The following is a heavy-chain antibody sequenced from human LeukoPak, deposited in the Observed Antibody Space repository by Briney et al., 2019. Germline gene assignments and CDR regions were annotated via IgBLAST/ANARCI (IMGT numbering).Heavy chain of an antibody. CDR2: ISGSGGST. Sequence: GGSLRLSCAASGFTFSSYAMSWVRQAPGKGLEWVSAISGSGGSTYYADSVKGRFTISRDNAKNSLYLQMNSLRAEDTAVYYCARDYVWGSPTYYFDYWGQGTLVTVSS. D-gene: IGHD3-16*01. CDR1: GFTFSSYA. V-gene: IGHV3-23*01. CDR3: ARDYVWGSPTYYFDY. J-gene: IGHJ4*02.